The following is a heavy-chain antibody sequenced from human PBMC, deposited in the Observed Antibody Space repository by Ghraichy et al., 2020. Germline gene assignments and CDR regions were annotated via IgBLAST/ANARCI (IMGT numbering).Heavy chain of an antibody. D-gene: IGHD2-15*01. CDR2: IYDNGNT. J-gene: IGHJ4*02. CDR1: GASINGYY. V-gene: IGHV4-59*01. CDR3: ARPDCSGGNCYSKGYYFDY. Sequence: SETLSLTCTVSGASINGYYWSWIRQPPGKGLEWIRYIYDNGNTNYDPSLKSRVTMSVDMSKNQFSLRLNSVTAADTAIYYCARPDCSGGNCYSKGYYFDYWGRGALVTVSS.